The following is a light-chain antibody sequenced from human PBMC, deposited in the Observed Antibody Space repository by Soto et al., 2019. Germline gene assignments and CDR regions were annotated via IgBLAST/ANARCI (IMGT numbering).Light chain of an antibody. CDR2: LEGSGSD. Sequence: QAVLTQSSSASASLGSSVKLTCTRGSGHSSHIIAWHQQQPGKAPRQLMKLEGSGSDNKGSGVPARFSGSSSGADRYLAISNLQSEDEADYYCETWDSTPRVLGGGTEVTVL. CDR3: ETWDSTPRV. J-gene: IGLJ2*01. CDR1: SGHSSHI. V-gene: IGLV4-60*03.